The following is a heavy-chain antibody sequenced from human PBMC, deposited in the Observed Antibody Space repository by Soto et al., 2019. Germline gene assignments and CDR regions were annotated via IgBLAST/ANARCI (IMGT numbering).Heavy chain of an antibody. D-gene: IGHD2-2*01. CDR3: AKGYSGHPAAIFDY. Sequence: EVQLLESGGGLVQPGGSLRLSCAASGFTFSSYAMSWVRQAPGKGLEWVSAISGSGGSTYYADSVKGRFTISRDNSKNTLYLQVNSLRAEDTAVYCCAKGYSGHPAAIFDYWGQGTLVTVSS. CDR1: GFTFSSYA. J-gene: IGHJ4*02. V-gene: IGHV3-23*01. CDR2: ISGSGGST.